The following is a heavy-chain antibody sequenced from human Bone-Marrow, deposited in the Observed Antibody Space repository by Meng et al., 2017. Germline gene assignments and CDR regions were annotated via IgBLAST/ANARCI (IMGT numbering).Heavy chain of an antibody. Sequence: VELVEYGCEVKKTGASVKMSCKASGYTFTSYAMNWVRQAPGQGLEWLGWINTNTGNPTYAQGFTGRFVFSLDTSVSTAYLKISSLQAEDNAVYYCARDARGLLKDYWGQGTLVTVSS. CDR3: ARDARGLLKDY. CDR2: INTNTGNP. J-gene: IGHJ4*02. V-gene: IGHV7-4-1*02. D-gene: IGHD2/OR15-2a*01. CDR1: GYTFTSYA.